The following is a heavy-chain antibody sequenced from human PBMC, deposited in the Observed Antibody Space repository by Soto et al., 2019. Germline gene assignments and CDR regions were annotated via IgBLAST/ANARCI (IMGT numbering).Heavy chain of an antibody. CDR3: AHRRGIAAIATFDY. V-gene: IGHV2-5*01. J-gene: IGHJ4*02. Sequence: QVTLEESGPSLVKPTQTLTLTCTFSGFSLKNSGVGVAWIRQPPGKALEWLALIYWNDDKRYSPTLKNRININKDTSKNQVVLTMTNMDTVDTGTYYCAHRRGIAAIATFDYWGQGMLLTVSS. CDR2: IYWNDDK. D-gene: IGHD6-13*01. CDR1: GFSLKNSGVG.